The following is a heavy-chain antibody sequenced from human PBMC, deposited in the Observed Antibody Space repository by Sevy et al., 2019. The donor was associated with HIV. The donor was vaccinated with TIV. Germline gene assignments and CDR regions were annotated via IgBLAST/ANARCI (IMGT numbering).Heavy chain of an antibody. CDR1: GFTFSSYS. Sequence: GGSLRLSCAASGFTFSSYSMNWVRQAPGKGLEWVSSISSSSSYIYYADSVKGRFTISRDNSKNTLYLQMNSLRSEDKAIYYCAKGGGGHYDPDEIGYYFYYYNMDVWGKGTTVTVSS. V-gene: IGHV3-21*04. CDR2: ISSSSSYI. CDR3: AKGGGGHYDPDEIGYYFYYYNMDV. D-gene: IGHD3-22*01. J-gene: IGHJ6*03.